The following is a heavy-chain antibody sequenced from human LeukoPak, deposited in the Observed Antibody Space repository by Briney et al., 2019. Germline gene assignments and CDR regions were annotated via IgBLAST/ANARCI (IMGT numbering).Heavy chain of an antibody. V-gene: IGHV3-7*01. J-gene: IGHJ4*02. CDR1: GFTFSSYW. Sequence: GGSLRLSCAASGFTFSSYWMSWVRQAPGKGLEWVANIKQDGSEKYYVDSVKGRFTISRDNAKNSLYLQMNSLRAEDTAVYYCAGEKYYDSSGYPVALDYWGQGTLVTVSS. D-gene: IGHD3-22*01. CDR3: AGEKYYDSSGYPVALDY. CDR2: IKQDGSEK.